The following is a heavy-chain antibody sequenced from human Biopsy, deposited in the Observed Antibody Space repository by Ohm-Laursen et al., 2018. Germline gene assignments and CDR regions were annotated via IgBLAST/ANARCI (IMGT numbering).Heavy chain of an antibody. V-gene: IGHV4-34*08. CDR1: GKTFSDYQ. CDR2: INQAGTT. J-gene: IGHJ4*02. Sequence: GTLSLTCAVLGKTFSDYQWSWIRQPPGKGLEWIGQINQAGTTNYNPSLKSRFSISADASKYEFSLRLTSVTAADTAVYLCGNEVHGRDYWGLGAQVTVSS. D-gene: IGHD2-15*01. CDR3: GNEVHGRDY.